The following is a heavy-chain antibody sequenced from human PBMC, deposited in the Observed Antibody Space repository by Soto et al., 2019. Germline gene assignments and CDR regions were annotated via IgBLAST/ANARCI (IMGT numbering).Heavy chain of an antibody. Sequence: QVQLQQWGGGLLKPSETLSLTCAVYGGSLSGYSWTWLRQPPGKGLEWIGEINHSGTTDYNPALKSRVTMSVDTSKNQFSLRVTSVTAADTAVYYCARARFDSWSHIYYGLDVWGQGTTVTVSS. CDR1: GGSLSGYS. D-gene: IGHD3-3*01. V-gene: IGHV4-34*01. J-gene: IGHJ6*02. CDR2: INHSGTT. CDR3: ARARFDSWSHIYYGLDV.